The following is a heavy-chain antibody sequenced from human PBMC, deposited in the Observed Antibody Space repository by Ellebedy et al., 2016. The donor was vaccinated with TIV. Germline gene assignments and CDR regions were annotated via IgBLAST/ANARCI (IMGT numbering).Heavy chain of an antibody. J-gene: IGHJ4*02. D-gene: IGHD5-12*01. CDR1: GGSISRSIYY. Sequence: GSLRLXXTVSGGSISRSIYYWGWIRQPPGKGLEWIGSINYSGNTYYNPSLKSRVTISVDTSKNQFSLKLSSVTAADTAVYYCARDRVDIVATNWGQGTLVTVSS. CDR2: INYSGNT. V-gene: IGHV4-39*07. CDR3: ARDRVDIVATN.